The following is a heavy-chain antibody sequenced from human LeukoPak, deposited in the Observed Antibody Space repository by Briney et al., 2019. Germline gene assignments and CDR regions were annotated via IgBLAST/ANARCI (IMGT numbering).Heavy chain of an antibody. D-gene: IGHD3-22*01. CDR2: ISYDGSNK. Sequence: PGGSLRLSCAASGFTFSSYSMNWVRQAPGKGLEWVAVISYDGSNKYYADSVKGRFTISRDNSKNTLYLQMNSLRAEDTAVYYCAKDIETYYYDSSGYPGDYWGQGTLVTVSS. CDR3: AKDIETYYYDSSGYPGDY. CDR1: GFTFSSYS. J-gene: IGHJ4*02. V-gene: IGHV3-30*18.